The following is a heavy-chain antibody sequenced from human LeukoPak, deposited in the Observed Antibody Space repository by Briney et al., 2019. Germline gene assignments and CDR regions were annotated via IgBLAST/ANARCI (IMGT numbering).Heavy chain of an antibody. J-gene: IGHJ4*02. CDR1: GFTFRHYD. D-gene: IGHD2-21*01. CDR3: MKLPTMIIVIDTDFEY. Sequence: GGSLRLSCVASGFTFRHYDMSWVRQAPGKGLEWVSSITTSGGSTYYADSLQGRFTISRDNSKNTLHLPRNNVRAEDTALYYCMKLPTMIIVIDTDFEYWGQGAQVTVSS. CDR2: ITTSGGST. V-gene: IGHV3-23*01.